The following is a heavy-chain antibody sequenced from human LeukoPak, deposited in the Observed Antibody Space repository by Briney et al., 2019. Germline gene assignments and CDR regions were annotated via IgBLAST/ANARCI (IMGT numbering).Heavy chain of an antibody. CDR3: ARKDIVVVPAAKTPFDY. D-gene: IGHD2-2*01. CDR2: INPNSGGT. Sequence: GASVKVSCKASGYTFTSYYMHWVRQAPGQGLEWMGWINPNSGGTNYAQKFQGRVTMTWDTSISTAYMELSRLRSDDTAVYYCARKDIVVVPAAKTPFDYWGQGTLVTVSS. J-gene: IGHJ4*02. V-gene: IGHV1-2*02. CDR1: GYTFTSYY.